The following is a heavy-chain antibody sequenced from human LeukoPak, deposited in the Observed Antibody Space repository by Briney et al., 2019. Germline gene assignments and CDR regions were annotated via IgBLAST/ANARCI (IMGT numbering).Heavy chain of an antibody. D-gene: IGHD3-10*01. Sequence: SETLSLTCAVYVGSFSGYCWSWIRQPPGKGLEWIGEINHSGSTNYNPSLKSRVTISVDTSKNQFSLKLSSVTAADTAVYYCARDPRFPTSPNYYGSGSYLDYWGQGNLVTVSS. CDR2: INHSGST. V-gene: IGHV4-34*01. CDR3: ARDPRFPTSPNYYGSGSYLDY. J-gene: IGHJ4*02. CDR1: VGSFSGYC.